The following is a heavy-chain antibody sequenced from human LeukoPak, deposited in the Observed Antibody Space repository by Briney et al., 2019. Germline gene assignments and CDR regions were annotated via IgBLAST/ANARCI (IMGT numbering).Heavy chain of an antibody. V-gene: IGHV3-23*01. CDR3: VKDRVVYRGSYRFDY. J-gene: IGHJ4*02. D-gene: IGHD3-16*02. CDR2: ISSSTGST. CDR1: GLTFSSYP. Sequence: GGSLRLSCAASGLTFSSYPMSWVRQAPGKGLQWVSIISSSTGSTYYTPSVKGRFTISRDNSKNTLYLQMSSLRAEDTAVYYCVKDRVVYRGSYRFDYWGQGTLVTVSS.